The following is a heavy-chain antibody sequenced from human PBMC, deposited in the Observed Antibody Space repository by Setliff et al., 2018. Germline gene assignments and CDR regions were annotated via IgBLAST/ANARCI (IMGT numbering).Heavy chain of an antibody. CDR1: GFTFSPYA. CDR2: IYSGDRDT. D-gene: IGHD3-3*01. Sequence: GGSLRLSCAASGFTFSPYAMSWVRQAPGKGLEWVSTIYSGDRDTFYTDSVKGRFTVFRDSSKNTLYLQMSSLRPDDAALYYCARDVFDFRTGQGGPWGQGTRVTVSS. V-gene: IGHV3-23*03. J-gene: IGHJ5*02. CDR3: ARDVFDFRTGQGGP.